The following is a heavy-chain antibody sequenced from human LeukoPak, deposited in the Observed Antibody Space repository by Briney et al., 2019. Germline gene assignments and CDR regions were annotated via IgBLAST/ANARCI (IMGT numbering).Heavy chain of an antibody. J-gene: IGHJ4*02. CDR1: GFTFSSYW. V-gene: IGHV3-23*01. CDR3: AKATTTATTRGFDY. CDR2: ISGGGGNT. Sequence: GGSLRLSCAASGFTFSSYWMQWVRQAPGKGLEWVSGISGGGGNTYYADSVKGRFTISRDNSKNTLYLQMNSLRAEDTAVYYCAKATTTATTRGFDYWGQGTLVTVSS. D-gene: IGHD1-1*01.